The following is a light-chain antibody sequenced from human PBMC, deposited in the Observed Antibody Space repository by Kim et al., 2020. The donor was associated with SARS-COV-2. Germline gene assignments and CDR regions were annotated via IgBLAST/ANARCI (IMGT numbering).Light chain of an antibody. Sequence: GQAITISCTGTRSGVGGYNYVSWYQQHPGKAPKLMINGVSKRPAGVSNRFSGSKAGNTASLTISGRQAEDEADYYCSTYTSSSRVFGGGTQLTVL. CDR3: STYTSSSRV. CDR1: RSGVGGYNY. V-gene: IGLV2-14*01. CDR2: GVS. J-gene: IGLJ3*02.